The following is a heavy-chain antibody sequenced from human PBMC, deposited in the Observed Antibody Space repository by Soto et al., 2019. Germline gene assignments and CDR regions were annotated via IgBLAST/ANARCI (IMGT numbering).Heavy chain of an antibody. J-gene: IGHJ6*03. V-gene: IGHV1-8*01. CDR1: GYTFTSYD. CDR3: ARAGPLPYYDFWSGYTRDYYYYYYMDV. Sequence: ASVKVSCKASGYTFTSYDINWVRQATGQGLEWMGWMNPNSGNTGYAQKFQGRVTMTRNTSISTAYMELSSLRSEDTAVYYCARAGPLPYYDFWSGYTRDYYYYYYMDVWGKGTTVTVSS. CDR2: MNPNSGNT. D-gene: IGHD3-3*01.